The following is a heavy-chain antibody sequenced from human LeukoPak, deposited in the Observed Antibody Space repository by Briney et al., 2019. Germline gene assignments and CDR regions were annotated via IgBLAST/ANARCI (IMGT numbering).Heavy chain of an antibody. D-gene: IGHD7-27*01. CDR1: RGSISNYY. CDR2: FLYSGST. J-gene: IGHJ4*02. Sequence: SETLSLTCTVSRGSISNYYWGWIRQPPGKGLEWIGFFLYSGSTNYNPSLKSRVTISVDTSKNQFSLKLTSVTAADTAVYYCARDGPGDVGFDYWGQGTLVTVSS. V-gene: IGHV4-59*01. CDR3: ARDGPGDVGFDY.